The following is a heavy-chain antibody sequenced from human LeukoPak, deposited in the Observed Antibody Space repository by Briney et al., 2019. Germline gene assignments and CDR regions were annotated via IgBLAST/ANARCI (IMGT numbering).Heavy chain of an antibody. D-gene: IGHD6-6*01. CDR3: ARGSIAARNDAFDI. V-gene: IGHV4-59*01. CDR2: IYYSGST. Sequence: SETLSLTCTVSGGSISSYYWSWIRQPPGKGLEWIGYIYYSGSTNYNPSLKSRVTISVDTSKNQFSLKLSSVTAADTAVYYCARGSIAARNDAFDIRGQGTIVTVSS. CDR1: GGSISSYY. J-gene: IGHJ3*02.